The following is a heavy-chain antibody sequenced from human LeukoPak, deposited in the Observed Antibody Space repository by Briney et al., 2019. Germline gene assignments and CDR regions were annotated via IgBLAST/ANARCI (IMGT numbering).Heavy chain of an antibody. CDR2: INHSGST. V-gene: IGHV4-34*01. D-gene: IGHD1-26*01. J-gene: IGHJ4*02. CDR1: GGSFSGYY. CDR3: ARIRSTAELPYLDY. Sequence: SETLSLTCAVYGGSFSGYYWSWIRQPPGKGLEWIGEINHSGSTNYNPSLKSRVTISVDTSKNQFSLKLSSVTAADTAVCYCARIRSTAELPYLDYWGQGTLVTVSS.